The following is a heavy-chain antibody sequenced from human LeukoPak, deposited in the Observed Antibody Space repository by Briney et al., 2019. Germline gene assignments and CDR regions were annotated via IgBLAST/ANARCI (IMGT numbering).Heavy chain of an antibody. V-gene: IGHV4-59*01. J-gene: IGHJ3*02. D-gene: IGHD3-22*01. CDR2: IYYSGST. CDR3: GREYSSGYYYFYAFDI. Sequence: SETLSLTCTVSGGSISSYYWSWIRQPPGKGLEWIGYIYYSGSTNYNPSLKSRVTISVDTSKNQFPLKLSSVTAADTAVYYCGREYSSGYYYFYAFDIWGQGTKVTVSS. CDR1: GGSISSYY.